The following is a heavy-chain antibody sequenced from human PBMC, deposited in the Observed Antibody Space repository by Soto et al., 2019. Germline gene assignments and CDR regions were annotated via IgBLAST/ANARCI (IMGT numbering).Heavy chain of an antibody. V-gene: IGHV1-3*01. CDR1: GYTFTRNA. CDR3: ARSETDYSRFGY. D-gene: IGHD3-9*01. Sequence: QVQLVQAGDEVKKPGASVKVSCKTSGYTFTRNAIHWVGQAPGQRLEWIGKIDAGNGNTKYSQKFQGRVTITRDTSASVAYMELSTLGSEDTSIYYCARSETDYSRFGYWGQGTLVTVSS. J-gene: IGHJ4*02. CDR2: IDAGNGNT.